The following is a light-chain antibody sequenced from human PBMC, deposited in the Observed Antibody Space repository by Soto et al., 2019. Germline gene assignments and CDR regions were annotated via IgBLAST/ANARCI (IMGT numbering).Light chain of an antibody. CDR3: QQHGSSPPWT. J-gene: IGKJ1*01. V-gene: IGKV3-20*01. Sequence: ETGLTQSPGTLSLSPGERATLSCRASQSISSVFLAWYQQKPGQAPMLLIYGASNRATGIPDRFSGSGSGTDFTLTISRVEPEDFAVYYCQQHGSSPPWTFGQGTKVEIK. CDR1: QSISSVF. CDR2: GAS.